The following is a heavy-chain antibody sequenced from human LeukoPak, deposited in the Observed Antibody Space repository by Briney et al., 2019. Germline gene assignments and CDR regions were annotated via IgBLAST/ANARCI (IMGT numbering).Heavy chain of an antibody. Sequence: GGSLRLSCAASGFTFSSDAMSWVRQAPGKGLEWVSAISGSGGSTYYADSVKGRFTISRDNSKNTLYLQMNSLRAEDTAVYYCAKDDYGDYDLTYYFDYWGQGTLVTVSS. CDR2: ISGSGGST. V-gene: IGHV3-23*01. CDR3: AKDDYGDYDLTYYFDY. J-gene: IGHJ4*02. CDR1: GFTFSSDA. D-gene: IGHD4-17*01.